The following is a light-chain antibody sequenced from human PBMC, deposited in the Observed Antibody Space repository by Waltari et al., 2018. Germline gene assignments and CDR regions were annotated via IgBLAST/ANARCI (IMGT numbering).Light chain of an antibody. CDR2: GAS. V-gene: IGKV3-20*01. Sequence: EIVLTQSPGTLSLSPVERATLSCRASQSVSSSYLAWYQQKPGQAPRLLIYGASSRATGIPDRFSGSGSGTDFTLTISRLEPEDFAVYYCQQYGSSPTFGQGTKVEIK. CDR1: QSVSSSY. CDR3: QQYGSSPT. J-gene: IGKJ1*01.